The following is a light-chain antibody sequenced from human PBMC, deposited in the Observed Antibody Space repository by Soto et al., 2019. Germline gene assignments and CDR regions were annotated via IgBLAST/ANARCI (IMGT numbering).Light chain of an antibody. Sequence: DIHMTQSPSSLSASVGDRVTITCRASQNIKKFLNWYQQRPGKAPSALIHATSTLQNGVSSRFSGSGSETDFTLTITRLQPEDFATYFCQQSYSSPLTFGGGTKVEL. CDR1: QNIKKF. CDR3: QQSYSSPLT. J-gene: IGKJ4*01. V-gene: IGKV1-39*01. CDR2: ATS.